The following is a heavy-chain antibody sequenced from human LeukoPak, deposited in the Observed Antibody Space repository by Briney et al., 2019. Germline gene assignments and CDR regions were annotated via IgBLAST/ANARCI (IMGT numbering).Heavy chain of an antibody. CDR3: ARASWNYGSGSYPGYWYFDL. CDR1: GFTFSSYA. J-gene: IGHJ2*01. V-gene: IGHV3-30*04. D-gene: IGHD3-10*01. Sequence: PGGSLRLSCAASGFTFSSYAMHWVRQAPGKGLEWVAVISYDGSNKYYADSVKGRFTISRDNSKNTLYLQMNSLRAEDTAVYYCARASWNYGSGSYPGYWYFDLWGRGTLVTVSS. CDR2: ISYDGSNK.